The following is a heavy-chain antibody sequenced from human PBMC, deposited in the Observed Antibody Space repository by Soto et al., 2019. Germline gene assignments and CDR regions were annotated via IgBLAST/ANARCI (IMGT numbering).Heavy chain of an antibody. CDR1: GFTFSSYA. CDR3: AATVVVPAPADY. D-gene: IGHD2-21*02. Sequence: EVQLLESGGGLVQPGGSLRLSCAASGFTFSSYAMSWVRQAPGKGLEWVSAISGSGGSTYYADSVKGRFTISRDNSKTTLYLQMTSLRAEDTAVYYCAATVVVPAPADYWGQGTLVTVSS. CDR2: ISGSGGST. V-gene: IGHV3-23*01. J-gene: IGHJ4*02.